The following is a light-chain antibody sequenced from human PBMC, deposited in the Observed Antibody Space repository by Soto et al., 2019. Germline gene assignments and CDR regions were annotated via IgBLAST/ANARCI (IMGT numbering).Light chain of an antibody. CDR1: QSVSSY. V-gene: IGKV3-11*01. CDR3: QQRQYWPPIT. Sequence: VLTQSPATLSLSPGERATLSCMASQSVSSYLAWYQQNPGQAPRLLIYDTSNRATGVPARFSGSGSGTDFTLTISSLEPEDCAIYYCQQRQYWPPITFGQGTRLEIK. CDR2: DTS. J-gene: IGKJ5*01.